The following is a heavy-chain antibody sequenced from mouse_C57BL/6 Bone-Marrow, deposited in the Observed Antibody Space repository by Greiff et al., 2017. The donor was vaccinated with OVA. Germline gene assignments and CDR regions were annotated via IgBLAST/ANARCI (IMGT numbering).Heavy chain of an antibody. V-gene: IGHV1-80*01. CDR1: GYAFSSYW. CDR3: ARADYNGNYEAY. J-gene: IGHJ3*01. D-gene: IGHD2-1*01. Sequence: QVQLQQSGAELVKPGASVKISCKASGYAFSSYWMNWVKQRPGKGLEWIGQIYPGDGDTNYNGKFKGKATLTADKSSSTAYMQLSSLTSEDSAVYFCARADYNGNYEAYWGQGTLVTVSA. CDR2: IYPGDGDT.